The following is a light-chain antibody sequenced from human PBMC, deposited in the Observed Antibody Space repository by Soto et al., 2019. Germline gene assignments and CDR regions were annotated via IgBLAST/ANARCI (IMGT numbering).Light chain of an antibody. CDR3: ETWDSNTHV. CDR2: LEGSGSY. J-gene: IGLJ3*02. V-gene: IGLV4-60*02. CDR1: SGHSSYI. Sequence: QAVVTQSSSASASLGSSVKLTCTLSSGHSSYIIAWHQQQPGKAPRYLMKLEGSGSYNKGSRVPDRFSGSSSGADRYLTISNLQFEDEADYYCETWDSNTHVFGGGTKVTVL.